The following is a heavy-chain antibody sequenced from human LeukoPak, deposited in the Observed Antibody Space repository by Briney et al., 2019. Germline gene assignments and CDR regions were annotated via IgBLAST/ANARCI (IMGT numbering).Heavy chain of an antibody. J-gene: IGHJ4*02. Sequence: PGGSLRLSCAASGFTFSSYWMSWVRQAPGKGLEWVANIKQDGSEKYYVDSVKGRFTISRDNAKNSLYLQMNGLRAEDTAVYYCAKDKGWQAQKNYFDYWGQGTLVTVSS. CDR1: GFTFSSYW. V-gene: IGHV3-7*01. CDR3: AKDKGWQAQKNYFDY. CDR2: IKQDGSEK. D-gene: IGHD6-19*01.